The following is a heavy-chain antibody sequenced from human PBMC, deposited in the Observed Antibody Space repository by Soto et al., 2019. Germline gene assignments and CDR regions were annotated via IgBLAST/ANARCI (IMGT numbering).Heavy chain of an antibody. CDR3: AKARCSSATCYVPDY. J-gene: IGHJ4*02. V-gene: IGHV3-23*01. CDR1: GFIFSSYT. CDR2: ISGSGGSP. D-gene: IGHD2-2*01. Sequence: EVQLLQSGGGLVQPGGSLRLSCAASGFIFSSYTMSWVRQAPGKGLEWVSVISGSGGSPYHADSVQGRFTISRDNPKNTLYLQMNSLRAEDTAIYYCAKARCSSATCYVPDYWGQGTLVTVSS.